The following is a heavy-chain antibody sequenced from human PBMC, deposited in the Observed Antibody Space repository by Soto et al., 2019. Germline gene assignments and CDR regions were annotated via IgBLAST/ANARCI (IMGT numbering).Heavy chain of an antibody. D-gene: IGHD3-16*02. CDR2: IYYSGST. J-gene: IGHJ3*02. V-gene: IGHV4-59*01. CDR1: GGYISSYY. Sequence: SETLSVTCTVAGGYISSYYWSWIRQPPGKGLEWIGYIYYSGSTNYNPSLKSRVTISVDTSKNQFSLKLSSVTAADTAVYYCARFMITFGGVIAARAFDIWGQGTMVTVSS. CDR3: ARFMITFGGVIAARAFDI.